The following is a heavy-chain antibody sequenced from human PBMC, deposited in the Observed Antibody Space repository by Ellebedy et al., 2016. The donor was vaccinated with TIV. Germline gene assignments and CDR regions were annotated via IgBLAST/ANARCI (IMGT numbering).Heavy chain of an antibody. CDR1: GFTFSRYA. CDR3: ARDRVARRDYYYGMDV. J-gene: IGHJ6*02. D-gene: IGHD2-15*01. Sequence: PGGSLRLSCAASGFTFSRYAMTLVRQAPGKGLEWVSGIVGSGGGIFYADSVKGRFTISRDNSKSTVDLQMNSLRAEDTAVYYCARDRVARRDYYYGMDVWGQGTTVTVSS. CDR2: IVGSGGGI. V-gene: IGHV3-23*01.